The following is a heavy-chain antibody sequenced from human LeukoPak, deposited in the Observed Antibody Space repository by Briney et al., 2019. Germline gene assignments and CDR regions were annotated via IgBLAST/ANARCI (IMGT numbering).Heavy chain of an antibody. V-gene: IGHV3-23*01. CDR2: ISGSGGST. CDR1: GFTFSSYA. D-gene: IGHD6-19*01. J-gene: IGHJ4*02. CDR3: ARGIAVAGTRGDY. Sequence: PGGSLRLSCAASGFTFSSYAMSWVRQAPGKGLEWVSAISGSGGSTYYADSVKGRFTISRDDSKNTLYLQMNSLRAEDTALYYCARGIAVAGTRGDYWGQGTLVTVSS.